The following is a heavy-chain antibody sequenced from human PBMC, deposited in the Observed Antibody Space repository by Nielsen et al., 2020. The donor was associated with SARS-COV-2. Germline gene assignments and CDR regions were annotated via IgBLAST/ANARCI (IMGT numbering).Heavy chain of an antibody. CDR3: AREDHRREFDY. Sequence: SETLSLTCTVSGGSISSSSYYWGWIRQPPGKGLEWIGSIYYSGSTYYNPSLKSRVTISVDTSKNQFSLKLSSVTAADTAVYYCAREDHRREFDYWGQGTLVTVSS. J-gene: IGHJ4*02. CDR1: GGSISSSSYY. CDR2: IYYSGST. D-gene: IGHD1-26*01. V-gene: IGHV4-39*02.